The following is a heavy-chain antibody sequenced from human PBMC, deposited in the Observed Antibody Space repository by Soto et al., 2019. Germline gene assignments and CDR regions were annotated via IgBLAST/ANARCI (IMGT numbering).Heavy chain of an antibody. CDR1: GFTFSSYA. V-gene: IGHV3-23*01. D-gene: IGHD2-2*01. CDR3: AKIYCSSTSCQRIYYYYGMDV. Sequence: LRLSCAASGFTFSSYAMSWVRQAPGKGLEWVSAISGSGGSTYYADSVKGRFTISRDNSKNTLYLQMNSLRAEDTAVYYCAKIYCSSTSCQRIYYYYGMDVWGQGTTVTV. J-gene: IGHJ6*02. CDR2: ISGSGGST.